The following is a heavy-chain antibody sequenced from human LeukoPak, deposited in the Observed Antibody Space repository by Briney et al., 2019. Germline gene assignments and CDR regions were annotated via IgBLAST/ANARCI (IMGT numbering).Heavy chain of an antibody. CDR1: GFTFSSYA. CDR2: ISGSGGST. CDR3: ASLGRQQLVHGPLDY. V-gene: IGHV3-23*01. Sequence: PGGSLRLSCAASGFTFSSYAMSWVRQAPGKGLEWVSAISGSGGSTYYADSVKGRFTISRDNSKNTLYLQMNSLRAEDTAVYYCASLGRQQLVHGPLDYWGQGTLVTVSS. D-gene: IGHD6-13*01. J-gene: IGHJ4*02.